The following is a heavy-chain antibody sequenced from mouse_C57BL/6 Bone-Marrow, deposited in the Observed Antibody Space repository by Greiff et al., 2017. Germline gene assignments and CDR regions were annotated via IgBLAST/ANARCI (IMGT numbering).Heavy chain of an antibody. V-gene: IGHV5-12*01. CDR3: ARRGTGTYYAMDY. CDR2: ISNGGGST. D-gene: IGHD4-1*01. J-gene: IGHJ4*01. Sequence: EVKLEESGGGLVQPGGSLKLSCAASGFTFSDYYMYWVRQTPEKRLEWVAYISNGGGSTYYPDTVKGRFTISRDNAKNTRYLQMSRLKSEDTAMYYCARRGTGTYYAMDYWGQGTSVTVSS. CDR1: GFTFSDYY.